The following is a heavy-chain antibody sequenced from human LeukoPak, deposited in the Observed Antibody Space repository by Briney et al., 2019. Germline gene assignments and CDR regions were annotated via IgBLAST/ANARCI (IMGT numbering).Heavy chain of an antibody. V-gene: IGHV4-39*07. CDR3: GGDENWVRGLDY. CDR2: ISDGGDT. CDR1: GGSITSGTYF. D-gene: IGHD3-16*01. Sequence: SETLSLTCSVSGGSITSGTYFWGWIRQAPGKGLEWIATISDGGDTYYNPSLKSRGFISIDTSRNQFSLKLRSVTAADTAVFYCGGDENWVRGLDYWGKG. J-gene: IGHJ4*02.